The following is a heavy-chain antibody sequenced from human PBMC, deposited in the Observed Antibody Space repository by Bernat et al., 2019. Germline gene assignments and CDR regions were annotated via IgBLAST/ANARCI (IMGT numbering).Heavy chain of an antibody. D-gene: IGHD1-1*01. CDR3: AKDFNWDDGY. CDR1: GFTFSSYT. J-gene: IGHJ4*02. CDR2: ISVSGGSP. Sequence: EVQLVESGGGLVQPGGSLRLSCAASGFTFSSYTMIWVRQAPGKGLEYVSGISVSGGSPSYADSVKGRFTISRDKSKNTLYLQRNSLGAEDTAVYYCAKDFNWDDGYWRQGTLVTVSS. V-gene: IGHV3-23*04.